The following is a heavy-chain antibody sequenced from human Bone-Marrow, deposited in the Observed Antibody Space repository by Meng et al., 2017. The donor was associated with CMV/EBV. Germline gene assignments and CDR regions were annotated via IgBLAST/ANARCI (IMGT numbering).Heavy chain of an antibody. D-gene: IGHD2/OR15-2a*01. J-gene: IGHJ6*02. CDR1: GYTFSYYD. CDR2: MKPNRGNT. Sequence: ASVKDSCKASGYTFSYYDIIWVRQASGQGLEGVGWMKPNRGNTAYAQKFQGIVTMNRDTSTRIAYMELSSLRSGATAVYYGWRGQGQCKTIHCHNYRFSGMDVWGQGTMVTVSS. V-gene: IGHV1-8*01. CDR3: WRGQGQCKTIHCHNYRFSGMDV.